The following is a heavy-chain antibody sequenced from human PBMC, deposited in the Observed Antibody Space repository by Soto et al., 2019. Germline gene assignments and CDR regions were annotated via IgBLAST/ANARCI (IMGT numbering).Heavy chain of an antibody. J-gene: IGHJ4*02. D-gene: IGHD2-21*02. CDR2: IIPIFGTA. Sequence: SVKVSCKASGGTFSSYAISWVRQAPGQGLEWMGGIIPIFGTANYAQKFQGRVTITADESTSTAYMELSSLRSEDTAVYYCAREVGYGDFSAALLDWGQGTLVTVSS. V-gene: IGHV1-69*13. CDR1: GGTFSSYA. CDR3: AREVGYGDFSAALLD.